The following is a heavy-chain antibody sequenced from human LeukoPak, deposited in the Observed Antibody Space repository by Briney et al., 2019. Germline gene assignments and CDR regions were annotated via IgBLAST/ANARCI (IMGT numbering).Heavy chain of an antibody. Sequence: PGGSLRLSCAASGFTFSGYGMSWVRQAPGKGLEWVSAISGSGGSTYYADSVKGRFTISRDNSKNMLYLQMNSLRAEDTAVYYCARDTTLSRVVTSTTTYHYFYYIDVWGKGTTVTISS. CDR1: GFTFSGYG. V-gene: IGHV3-23*01. J-gene: IGHJ6*03. CDR2: ISGSGGST. D-gene: IGHD2-21*02. CDR3: ARDTTLSRVVTSTTTYHYFYYIDV.